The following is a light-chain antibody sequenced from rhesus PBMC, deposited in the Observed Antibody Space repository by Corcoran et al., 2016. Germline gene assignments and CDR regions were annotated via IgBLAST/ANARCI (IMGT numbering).Light chain of an antibody. V-gene: IGKV2-73*01. CDR1: QSLLDSNGNTY. J-gene: IGKJ1*01. Sequence: DIVMTQTPLSLPVTPGEPASISCRSSQSLLDSNGNTYLFWSLQKPGQPPRLLIYRVSNRFSGVADRFSGRGTGTDVSLKISRVEAEDVVIYYCMQALQTPPTFGQGTKVEIK. CDR3: MQALQTPPT. CDR2: RVS.